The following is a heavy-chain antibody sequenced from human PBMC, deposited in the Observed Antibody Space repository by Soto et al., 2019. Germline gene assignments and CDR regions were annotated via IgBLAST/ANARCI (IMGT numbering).Heavy chain of an antibody. Sequence: QVQLVESGGGVVQPGRSLRLSCAASGFTFSSYGMHWVRQAPGKGLEWVAVIWYDGSNKYYADSVKGRFTISRDNSKNTLYLQMNSLRAEDTAVYYCARGKQQLLRHHWFDPWGQGTLVTVSS. CDR3: ARGKQQLLRHHWFDP. V-gene: IGHV3-33*01. CDR2: IWYDGSNK. J-gene: IGHJ5*02. D-gene: IGHD6-13*01. CDR1: GFTFSSYG.